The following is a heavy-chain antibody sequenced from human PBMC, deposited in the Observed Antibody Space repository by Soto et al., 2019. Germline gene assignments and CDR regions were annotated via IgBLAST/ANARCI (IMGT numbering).Heavy chain of an antibody. Sequence: GGSLRLSCAASGFTFSSYAMHWVRQAPGKGLEWVAVISYDGSNKYYADSVKGRFTISRDNSKNTLYLQMNSLRAEDTAVYYCARVFTMIVVYDYFDYWGQGTLVTVFS. CDR1: GFTFSSYA. V-gene: IGHV3-30-3*01. D-gene: IGHD3-22*01. CDR3: ARVFTMIVVYDYFDY. CDR2: ISYDGSNK. J-gene: IGHJ4*02.